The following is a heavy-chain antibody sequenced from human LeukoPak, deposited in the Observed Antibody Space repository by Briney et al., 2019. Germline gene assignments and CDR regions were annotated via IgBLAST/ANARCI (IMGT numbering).Heavy chain of an antibody. CDR2: INYNGAIT. V-gene: IGHV3-20*04. D-gene: IGHD3-3*02. CDR1: GLTFVDYG. J-gene: IGHJ4*02. Sequence: GSLRLSCATSGLTFVDYGLSWVRRAPGKGLEWLCAINYNGAITDYADSVKGRFTISRDNAKNSLYLRMDSLRAEDTALYYCARDRLGPSFSVSHFDLWGQGTLVTVSS. CDR3: ARDRLGPSFSVSHFDL.